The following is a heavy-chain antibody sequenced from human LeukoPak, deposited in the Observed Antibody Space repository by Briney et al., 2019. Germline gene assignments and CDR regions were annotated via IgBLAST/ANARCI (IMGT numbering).Heavy chain of an antibody. CDR1: GYTFSNFA. J-gene: IGHJ4*02. V-gene: IGHV3-23*01. CDR2: ISDSGGGT. Sequence: PGGPLRLSCAASGYTFSNFAMSWVRQAPGKGLQWVSAISDSGGGTFYADSVKGRFTISRDNSKNTLYLQMNSLRAEDTAVYYCAKVGVGWVAFEYWGQGTLVTVSS. CDR3: AKVGVGWVAFEY. D-gene: IGHD3-16*01.